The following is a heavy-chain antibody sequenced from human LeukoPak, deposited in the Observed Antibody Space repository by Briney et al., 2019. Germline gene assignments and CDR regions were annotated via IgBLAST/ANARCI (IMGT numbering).Heavy chain of an antibody. V-gene: IGHV1-46*01. CDR2: INPSGGST. Sequence: ASVKVSCKASGYTFTSYGISWVRQAPGQGLEWMGIINPSGGSTSYAQKFQGRVTMTRDTSTSTVYMELSSLRSEDTAVYYCARAGGSLWFGELLYPFDYWGQGTLVTVSS. CDR3: ARAGGSLWFGELLYPFDY. J-gene: IGHJ4*02. CDR1: GYTFTSYG. D-gene: IGHD3-10*01.